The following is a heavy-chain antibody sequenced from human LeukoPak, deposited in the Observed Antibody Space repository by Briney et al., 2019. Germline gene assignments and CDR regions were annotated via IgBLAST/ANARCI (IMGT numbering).Heavy chain of an antibody. Sequence: GGSLRLSCAASGFAFDDYAMHWVRQAPGKGLEWVSGITWNSDAIGYADSVKGRFTISRDNAKNSLYLRMESLRAEDTAFYYCATNPPGIAVAGNGNFDNWGQGTLVTVSS. CDR3: ATNPPGIAVAGNGNFDN. CDR1: GFAFDDYA. CDR2: ITWNSDAI. J-gene: IGHJ4*02. D-gene: IGHD6-19*01. V-gene: IGHV3-9*01.